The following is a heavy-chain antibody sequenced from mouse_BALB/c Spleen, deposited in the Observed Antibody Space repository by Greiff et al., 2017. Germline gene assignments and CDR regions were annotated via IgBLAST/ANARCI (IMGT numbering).Heavy chain of an antibody. CDR3: ALDSSMDY. D-gene: IGHD3-2*01. CDR2: ISYSGST. V-gene: IGHV3-2*02. Sequence: EVKVEESGPGLVKPSQSLSLTCTVTGYSITSDYAWNWIRQFPGNKLEWMGYISYSGSTSYNPSLKSRISITRDTSKNQFFLQLNSVTTEDTATYYCALDSSMDYWGQGTSVTVSS. J-gene: IGHJ4*01. CDR1: GYSITSDYA.